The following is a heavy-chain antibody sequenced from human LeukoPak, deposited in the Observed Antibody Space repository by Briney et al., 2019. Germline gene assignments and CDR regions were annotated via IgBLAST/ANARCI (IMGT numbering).Heavy chain of an antibody. CDR1: GFTFSSYG. Sequence: GGSLRLSCAASGFTFSSYGMHWVRQAPGKGLEWVAVISYDGSNKYYADSVKGRFTISRDNSKNTLYLQMNSLRAEDTAVYYCAKVGVKVDIVATITCTIDYWGQGTPVTVSS. D-gene: IGHD5-12*01. CDR2: ISYDGSNK. V-gene: IGHV3-30*18. CDR3: AKVGVKVDIVATITCTIDY. J-gene: IGHJ4*02.